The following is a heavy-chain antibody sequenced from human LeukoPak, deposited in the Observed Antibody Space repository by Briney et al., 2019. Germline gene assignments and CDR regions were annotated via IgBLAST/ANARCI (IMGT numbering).Heavy chain of an antibody. CDR1: GFTFSNYG. J-gene: IGHJ4*02. CDR2: IRYDGSNK. CDR3: AKTYYYDSSGYYHDY. V-gene: IGHV3-30*02. D-gene: IGHD3-22*01. Sequence: PGGSLRLSCAASGFTFSNYGMHWVRQAPGKGLEYVAFIRYDGSNKYYADSVKGRFTISRDNSKNTLYLQMNSLRAEDTAVYYCAKTYYYDSSGYYHDYWGQGTLVTVSS.